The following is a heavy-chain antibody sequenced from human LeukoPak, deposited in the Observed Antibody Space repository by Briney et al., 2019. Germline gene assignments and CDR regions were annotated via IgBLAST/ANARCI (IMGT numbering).Heavy chain of an antibody. D-gene: IGHD6-13*01. J-gene: IGHJ4*02. CDR3: AGGSSTWSHFDH. Sequence: GGSLRLSCAASGFTFRSYSMNWVRQAPGKGLEWVSSISSSSTYIYYADSVKGRFTISRDNAKNSLHLQMNSLRAEDTAVYYCAGGSSTWSHFDHWGRGTLVTVSS. CDR1: GFTFRSYS. CDR2: ISSSSTYI. V-gene: IGHV3-21*01.